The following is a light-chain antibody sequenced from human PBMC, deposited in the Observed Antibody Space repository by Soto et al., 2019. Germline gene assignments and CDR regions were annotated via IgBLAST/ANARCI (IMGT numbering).Light chain of an antibody. V-gene: IGLV2-14*03. Sequence: QSALTQPASVSGSPGQSITISCTGTSSDVGGYNYVSWYQQHPGKAPKLMIYDVSNRPSGVSNRFSGSKSGNTASLTISGLQAEDEADYYRSSYTSSSRHVFGTGTKSPS. CDR3: SSYTSSSRHV. J-gene: IGLJ1*01. CDR1: SSDVGGYNY. CDR2: DVS.